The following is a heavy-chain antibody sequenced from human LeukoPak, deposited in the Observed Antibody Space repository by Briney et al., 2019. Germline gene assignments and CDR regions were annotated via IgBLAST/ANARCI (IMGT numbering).Heavy chain of an antibody. CDR1: GGSFSGYY. CDR2: INHSGST. D-gene: IGHD6-13*01. Sequence: SETLSLTCAVYGGSFSGYYWSWIRQPPGKGLGWIGEINHSGSTNYNPSLKSRVTISVDTSKNQFSLKLSSVTAADTAVYYCASGIAAAGWRGWGQGTLVTVSS. J-gene: IGHJ4*02. CDR3: ASGIAAAGWRG. V-gene: IGHV4-34*01.